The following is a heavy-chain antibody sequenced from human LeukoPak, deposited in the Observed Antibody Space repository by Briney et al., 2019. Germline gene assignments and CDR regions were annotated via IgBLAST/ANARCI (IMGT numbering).Heavy chain of an antibody. CDR2: IIHIFGTA. CDR1: GGTFSSYA. CDR3: ARANRFGVVSYYYYYYMDV. Sequence: SVKVSCKASGGTFSSYAISWVRQAPGQGLEWMGGIIHIFGTANYAQKFQGRVTITADESTSTAYMELSSLRSEDTAVYYCARANRFGVVSYYYYYYMDVWGKGTTVTVSS. D-gene: IGHD3-3*01. V-gene: IGHV1-69*13. J-gene: IGHJ6*03.